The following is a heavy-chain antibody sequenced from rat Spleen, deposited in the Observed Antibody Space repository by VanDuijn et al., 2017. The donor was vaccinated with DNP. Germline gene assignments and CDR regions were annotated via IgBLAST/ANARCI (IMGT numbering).Heavy chain of an antibody. CDR1: GFTFSDYY. CDR3: TRDWPFDY. J-gene: IGHJ2*01. V-gene: IGHV5-20*01. CDR2: ISTSGSRT. Sequence: EVQLVESGGGLVQPGRSLKLSCGASGFTFSDYYMAWVRQAPQKGLEWVATISTSGSRTYDADSVKGRFTISRDKAKSSLYLQMNSLRSEDTATYYCTRDWPFDYWGQGVMVTVSS.